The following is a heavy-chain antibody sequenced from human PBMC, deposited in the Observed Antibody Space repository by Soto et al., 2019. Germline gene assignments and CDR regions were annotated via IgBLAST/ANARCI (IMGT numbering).Heavy chain of an antibody. CDR3: ARHVPAAGYYYGMDV. Sequence: QVQLVQSGAEVKKPGSSVKVSCKASGGTFSSYAISWVRQAPGQGLEWMGGIIPIFGTADYAQKFQGRVTITADESTSTADMELSSLRSEDTAVYYCARHVPAAGYYYGMDVWGQGTTVTVSS. V-gene: IGHV1-69*12. CDR2: IIPIFGTA. J-gene: IGHJ6*02. CDR1: GGTFSSYA. D-gene: IGHD2-2*01.